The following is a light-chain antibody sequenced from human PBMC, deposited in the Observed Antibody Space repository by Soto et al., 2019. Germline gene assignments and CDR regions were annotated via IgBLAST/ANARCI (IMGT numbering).Light chain of an antibody. CDR2: EVS. CDR3: QSYDSSLSRV. V-gene: IGLV2-14*01. J-gene: IGLJ2*01. Sequence: QSALTQPASVYGSPGQSITISCTGTSSDVGGYNYVSWYQQHPGKAPKLMIYEVSNRPSGVSNRFSGSKSGNTASLTISGLQAEDEADYYCQSYDSSLSRVFGGGTKVTVL. CDR1: SSDVGGYNY.